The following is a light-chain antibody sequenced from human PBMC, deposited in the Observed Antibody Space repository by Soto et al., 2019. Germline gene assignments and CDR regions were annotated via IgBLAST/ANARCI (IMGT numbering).Light chain of an antibody. CDR3: QQYGSSRT. V-gene: IGKV3-20*01. CDR2: GVS. Sequence: EIVLTQSPGTLSLSPGERATLSGRASQSVSSSYLARYQQKPGQAPMLLIYGVSRRATGIPDGFSGSGSGTDFTLTITRLEPEDVAVYSCQQYGSSRTFGQGTKVEIK. J-gene: IGKJ1*01. CDR1: QSVSSSY.